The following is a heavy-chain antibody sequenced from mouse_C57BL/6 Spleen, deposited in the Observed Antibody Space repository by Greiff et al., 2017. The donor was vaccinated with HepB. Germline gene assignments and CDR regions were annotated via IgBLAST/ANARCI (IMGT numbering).Heavy chain of an antibody. V-gene: IGHV1-80*01. CDR2: IYPGDGDT. CDR3: ARVYDYEGYFDY. J-gene: IGHJ2*01. CDR1: GYAFSSYW. D-gene: IGHD2-4*01. Sequence: VQLVESGAELVKPGASVKISCKASGYAFSSYWMNWVKQRPGKGLEWIGQIYPGDGDTNYNGKFKGKATLTADKSSSTAYMQLSSLTSEDSAVYFCARVYDYEGYFDYWGQGTTLTVSS.